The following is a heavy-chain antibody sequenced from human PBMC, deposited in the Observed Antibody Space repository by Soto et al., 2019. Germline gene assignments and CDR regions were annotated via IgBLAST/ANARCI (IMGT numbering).Heavy chain of an antibody. Sequence: GGSLRLSCAASGFTFSSYSMNWVRQAPGKGLEWVSSISSSSSYIYYADSVKGRFTISRDNAKNSLYLQMNSLRAEDTAVYYCASRSPDLAVDIVATIHKTSGYYYYGMDVWGQGTTVTVSS. V-gene: IGHV3-21*01. D-gene: IGHD5-12*01. CDR2: ISSSSSYI. CDR3: ASRSPDLAVDIVATIHKTSGYYYYGMDV. CDR1: GFTFSSYS. J-gene: IGHJ6*02.